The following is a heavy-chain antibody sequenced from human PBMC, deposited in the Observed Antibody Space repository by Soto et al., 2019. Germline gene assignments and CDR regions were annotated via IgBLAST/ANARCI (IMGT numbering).Heavy chain of an antibody. CDR2: ISYDGSNK. V-gene: IGHV3-30-3*01. J-gene: IGHJ4*02. CDR3: ATAGIVLMVYAIDY. CDR1: GFTFSSYA. Sequence: GGSLRLSCAASGFTFSSYAMHWVRQAPGKGLEWVALISYDGSNKYYADSVKGRFIISRDNSKNTLYLQMNSLRAEDTAVYYCATAGIVLMVYAIDYWGQGTLVTVSS. D-gene: IGHD2-8*01.